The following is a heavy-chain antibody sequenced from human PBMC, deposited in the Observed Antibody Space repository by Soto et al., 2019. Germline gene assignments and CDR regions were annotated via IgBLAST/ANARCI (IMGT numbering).Heavy chain of an antibody. V-gene: IGHV4-34*01. Sequence: SETLSLTCAVYGVSFSGYYWSWIRQPPGKGLEWIGEINHSGSTNYNPSLKSRVTISVDTSKNQFSLKLSSVTAADTAVYYCARARRWSNYYYYGMDVWGQGTTVTVSS. J-gene: IGHJ6*02. CDR1: GVSFSGYY. D-gene: IGHD2-15*01. CDR2: INHSGST. CDR3: ARARRWSNYYYYGMDV.